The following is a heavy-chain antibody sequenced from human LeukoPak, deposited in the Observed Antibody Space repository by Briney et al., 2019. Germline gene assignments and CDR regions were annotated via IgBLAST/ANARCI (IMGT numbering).Heavy chain of an antibody. CDR3: ARXGSSGXYPTFFY. V-gene: IGHV4-34*01. CDR1: GGSFSGYY. D-gene: IGHD3-22*01. J-gene: IGHJ4*02. Sequence: PSETLSLTCAVYGGSFSGYYWSWIRQPPGKGLEWIGEINHSGSTNYNPSLKSRVTISVDTSKNQFSLKLSSVTAADTAVYYCARXGSSGXYPTFFYWGQGTLVTVSS. CDR2: INHSGST.